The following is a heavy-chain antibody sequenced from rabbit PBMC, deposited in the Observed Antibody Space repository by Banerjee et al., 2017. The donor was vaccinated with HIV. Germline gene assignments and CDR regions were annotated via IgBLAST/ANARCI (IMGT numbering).Heavy chain of an antibody. D-gene: IGHD4-2*01. CDR3: ARDAGSGRVL. CDR1: GFSFSSGYD. Sequence: QEQLVESGGGLVQPEGSLTLTCTASGFSFSSGYDMCWVRQAPGKGLEWIGRIHGDVDSIQYANWAKGRFTITKASSTTVGLKMTSLTAADTATYFCARDAGSGRVLWGPGTLVTVS. CDR2: IHGDVDSI. J-gene: IGHJ2*01. V-gene: IGHV1S45*01.